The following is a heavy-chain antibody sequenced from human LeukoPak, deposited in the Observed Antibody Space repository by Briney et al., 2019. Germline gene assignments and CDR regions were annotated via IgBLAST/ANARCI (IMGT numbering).Heavy chain of an antibody. V-gene: IGHV3-48*02. Sequence: PGGSLRLSCAASGFTFSSFVMHWVRQAPGKGLEWVSYISPSGSTKNYADSVRGRFTISRDNAKNSLYLQMGSLRDEDTAVYYCARILGFTLDYWGQGTLVTVSA. CDR3: ARILGFTLDY. J-gene: IGHJ4*02. CDR1: GFTFSSFV. CDR2: ISPSGSTK.